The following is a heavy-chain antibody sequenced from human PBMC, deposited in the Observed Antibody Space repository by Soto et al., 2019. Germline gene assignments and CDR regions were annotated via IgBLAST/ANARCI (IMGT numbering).Heavy chain of an antibody. CDR2: ISYDGSNK. V-gene: IGHV3-30*18. Sequence: GGSLRLSCAASGFTFSSYGMHWVRQAPGKGLEWVAVISYDGSNKYYADSVKGRFTISRDNSKNTLYLQMNSLRAEDTAVYYCAKAGVVRGSIAAFDYWGQGTLVTVSS. CDR3: AKAGVVRGSIAAFDY. J-gene: IGHJ4*02. D-gene: IGHD6-6*01. CDR1: GFTFSSYG.